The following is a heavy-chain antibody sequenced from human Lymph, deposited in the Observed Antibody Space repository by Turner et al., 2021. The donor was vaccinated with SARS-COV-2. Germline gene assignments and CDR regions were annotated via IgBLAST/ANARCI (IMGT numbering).Heavy chain of an antibody. Sequence: EVQLVESGGGLIQPGGSLRLSCAASGFTVSSNYMTWVRQAPGKGLEWVSLIYSGGSTYYADSVKGRFTISRDNSKNTLYLQMNSLRAEDTAVYYCAKARDGYNFFTIDYWGQGTLVTVSS. CDR2: IYSGGST. J-gene: IGHJ4*02. V-gene: IGHV3-66*03. D-gene: IGHD5-12*01. CDR1: GFTVSSNY. CDR3: AKARDGYNFFTIDY.